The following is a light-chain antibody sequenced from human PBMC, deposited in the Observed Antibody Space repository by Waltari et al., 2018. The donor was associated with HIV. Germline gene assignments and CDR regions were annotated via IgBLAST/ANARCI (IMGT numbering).Light chain of an antibody. CDR1: SSNLGRHD. J-gene: IGLJ2*01. CDR3: AAWDDSLDGPV. Sequence: QPVLTQPPSASGTPGQRVIISCSGSSSNLGRHDVSWYQHLPGATPPLLIFGNKQRSSGVPDRFSGSKSATSASLAISGLRSVDEADYSCAAWDDSLDGPVFGGGTKLTVL. V-gene: IGLV1-44*01. CDR2: GNK.